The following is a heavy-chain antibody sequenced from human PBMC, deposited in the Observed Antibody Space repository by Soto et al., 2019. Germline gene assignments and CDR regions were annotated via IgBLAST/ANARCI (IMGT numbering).Heavy chain of an antibody. D-gene: IGHD6-19*01. J-gene: IGHJ3*02. CDR2: ISYDGSSK. V-gene: IGHV3-30-3*01. Sequence: QVQLVKSGGGVVQPGRSLRLSCAASGFTFSSYAMHWVRQAPGKGPEWVAVISYDGSSKTYADSVKGQFTISRDNSKNSLFLQMNNLRPEDTAVYYCARRNSDYSSVWSDAFDIWGQGTMVTVSS. CDR3: ARRNSDYSSVWSDAFDI. CDR1: GFTFSSYA.